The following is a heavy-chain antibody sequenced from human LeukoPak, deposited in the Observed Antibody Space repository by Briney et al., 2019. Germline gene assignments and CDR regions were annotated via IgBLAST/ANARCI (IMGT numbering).Heavy chain of an antibody. Sequence: PSETLSLTCAVYGGSFSGYYWSWIRQPPGKGLEWIGEINHSGSTNYNPSLKSRVTISVDTSKNQFSLKLRSVTAADTAVYYCANIQRGEQQFDYWGQGTLVTVSS. CDR3: ANIQRGEQQFDY. CDR1: GGSFSGYY. CDR2: INHSGST. V-gene: IGHV4-34*01. J-gene: IGHJ4*02. D-gene: IGHD5-18*01.